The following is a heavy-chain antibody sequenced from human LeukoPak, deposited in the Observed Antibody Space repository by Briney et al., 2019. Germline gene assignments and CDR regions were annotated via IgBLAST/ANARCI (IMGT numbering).Heavy chain of an antibody. D-gene: IGHD3-22*01. CDR2: ISAYNGNT. CDR1: GYTFTSYG. CDR3: ARDPSYDSSGYPTWFDP. J-gene: IGHJ5*02. V-gene: IGHV1-18*01. Sequence: GASVMVSFKASGYTFTSYGINWVRQAPGQGPEWMGWISAYNGNTSYAQKVQGRVTLTTDTSTNTAYMELRSLRSDDTAVYYCARDPSYDSSGYPTWFDPWGQGTLVTVSS.